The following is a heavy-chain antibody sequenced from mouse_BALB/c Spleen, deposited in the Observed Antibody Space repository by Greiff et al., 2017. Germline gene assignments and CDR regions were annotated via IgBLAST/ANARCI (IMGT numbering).Heavy chain of an antibody. D-gene: IGHD2-1*01. Sequence: EVQGVESGGGLVKPGGSLKLSCAASGFTFSSYAMSWVRQTPEKRLEWVASISSGGSTYYPDSVKGRFTISRDNARNILYLQMSSLRSEDTAMYYCAKDHVYYVYVEGWGAGTTVTV. CDR3: AKDHVYYVYVEG. CDR1: GFTFSSYA. V-gene: IGHV5-6-5*01. CDR2: ISSGGST. J-gene: IGHJ1*01.